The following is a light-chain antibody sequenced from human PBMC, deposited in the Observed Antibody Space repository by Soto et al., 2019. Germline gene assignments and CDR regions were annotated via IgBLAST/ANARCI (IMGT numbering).Light chain of an antibody. CDR3: SSYTTSSTYV. CDR2: EVT. V-gene: IGLV2-14*01. CDR1: SSDVGVYNF. J-gene: IGLJ1*01. Sequence: HSALTQPASXSGPPGQSITISCTGTSSDVGVYNFVSWYQQHPGKAPKLMIYEVTYRPSGVSNRFSGSKSGNTASLTISGLQAEDEADYYCSSYTTSSTYVFGTGTKVPVL.